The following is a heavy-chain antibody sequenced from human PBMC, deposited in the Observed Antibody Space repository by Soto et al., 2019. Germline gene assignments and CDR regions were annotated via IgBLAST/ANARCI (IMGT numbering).Heavy chain of an antibody. CDR1: GDNVSSNSAA. J-gene: IGHJ5*02. CDR3: AMQKGSGYDYHWFDP. CDR2: TYYRSKWYN. V-gene: IGHV6-1*01. Sequence: TLSLTCTISGDNVSSNSAAWNWIRQSPSRGLEWLGRTYYRSKWYNDYAVSVKSRITINPDTSKNQFSLQLNSVTPEDTAVYYCAMQKGSGYDYHWFDPWGQGTLVTVSS. D-gene: IGHD5-12*01.